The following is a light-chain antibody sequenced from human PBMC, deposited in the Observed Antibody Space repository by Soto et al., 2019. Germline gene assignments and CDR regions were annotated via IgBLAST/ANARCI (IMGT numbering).Light chain of an antibody. CDR3: SSKKPSNTPKIV. CDR1: SSDVGGYNY. V-gene: IGLV2-14*03. Sequence: QSVLTQPASVSGSPGQSITISCTGTSSDVGGYNYVSWYQHHPGKAPKLIIYDVSNRPSGVSIRFSGSKSDNTASLTISGLQPEDEPDYPCSSKKPSNTPKIVFGRG. J-gene: IGLJ1*01. CDR2: DVS.